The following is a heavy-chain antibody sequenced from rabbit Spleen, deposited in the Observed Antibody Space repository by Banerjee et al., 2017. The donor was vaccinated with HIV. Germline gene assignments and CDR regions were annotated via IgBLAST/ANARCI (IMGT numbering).Heavy chain of an antibody. CDR2: IWPGSSST. D-gene: IGHD1-1*01. Sequence: QSLEESGGGLVKPGASLTLTCTASGFSFSSSYYMCWVRQAPGKGLEWIGCIWPGSSSTYYASWAKGRFIMSRTSSTTVTLQMTSLTAADTATYFCARDLVAVIGWNFNLWGPGTLVTVS. V-gene: IGHV1S40*01. CDR3: ARDLVAVIGWNFNL. J-gene: IGHJ4*01. CDR1: GFSFSSSYY.